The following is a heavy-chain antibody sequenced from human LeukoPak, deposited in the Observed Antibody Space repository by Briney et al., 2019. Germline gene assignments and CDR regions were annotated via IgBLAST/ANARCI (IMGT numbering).Heavy chain of an antibody. CDR2: ISYDGSNK. D-gene: IGHD5-24*01. CDR3: ARVRASAVRRDGYTLIDY. V-gene: IGHV3-30*03. J-gene: IGHJ4*02. Sequence: GGSLRLSCAASGFTLSNYGMHWVRQAPGKGLEWVAVISYDGSNKYYADSVKGRFTISRDSSKNTLYLQMNGLRAEDTAVYYCARVRASAVRRDGYTLIDYWGQGTLVTVSS. CDR1: GFTLSNYG.